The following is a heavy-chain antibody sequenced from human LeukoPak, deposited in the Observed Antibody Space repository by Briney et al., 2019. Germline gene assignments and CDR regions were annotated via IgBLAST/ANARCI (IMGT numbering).Heavy chain of an antibody. J-gene: IGHJ4*02. CDR3: VRGEDGYKCGD. V-gene: IGHV5-51*01. D-gene: IGHD5-24*01. Sequence: GESLKISCKGSGYIFTNYWIAWVRQMPGKGLEWVGIINPGDSDTRYSPSFQGHDTISADKSINTADLQWTSLKASDSAMYYCVRGEDGYKCGDWGRGTLVTVSS. CDR2: INPGDSDT. CDR1: GYIFTNYW.